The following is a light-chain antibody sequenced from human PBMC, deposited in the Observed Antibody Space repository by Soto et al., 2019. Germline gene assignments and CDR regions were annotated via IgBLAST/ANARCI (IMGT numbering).Light chain of an antibody. CDR3: QQYDSYPMYT. CDR2: KAS. CDR1: QSISSW. Sequence: DIPMTQSPSTLSASVGDRVTITCRASQSISSWLAWYQQKPGKAPYLLIDKASSLQSGVPSRFSGSGSGTEFTLTISRLQPDDFATYYCQQYDSYPMYTFGQGTKLEIK. J-gene: IGKJ2*01. V-gene: IGKV1-5*03.